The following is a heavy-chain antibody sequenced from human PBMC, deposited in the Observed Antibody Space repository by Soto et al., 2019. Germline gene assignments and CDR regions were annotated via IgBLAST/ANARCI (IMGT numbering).Heavy chain of an antibody. CDR3: AKDKGAGSGSYSSFDY. CDR2: ISWNSGSI. J-gene: IGHJ4*02. D-gene: IGHD1-26*01. Sequence: GGSLRLSCAASGFTFDDYAMHWVRQAPGKGLEWVSGISWNSGSIGYADSVKGRFTISRDSAKNSLYLQMNSLRAEDTALYYCAKDKGAGSGSYSSFDYWGQGTLVTVSS. V-gene: IGHV3-9*01. CDR1: GFTFDDYA.